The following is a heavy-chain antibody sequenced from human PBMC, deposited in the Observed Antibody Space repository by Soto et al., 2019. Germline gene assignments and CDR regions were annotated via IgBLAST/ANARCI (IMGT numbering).Heavy chain of an antibody. D-gene: IGHD3-9*01. V-gene: IGHV1-18*01. CDR2: ISAYNGNT. CDR1: GYTFTSYG. J-gene: IGHJ4*02. CDR3: ARSDTYYDILTGYGNLDY. Sequence: QVQLVQSGAEVKKPGASVKVSCKASGYTFTSYGISWVRQAPGQGLEWMGWISAYNGNTNYAQKLQGRVTMTTDTSTSTSYMELRSLRSDDTALYYCARSDTYYDILTGYGNLDYWGQGTLVTVSS.